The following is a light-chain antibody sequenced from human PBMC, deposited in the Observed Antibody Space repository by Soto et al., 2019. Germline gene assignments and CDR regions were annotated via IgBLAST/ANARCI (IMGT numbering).Light chain of an antibody. CDR2: AAS. J-gene: IGKJ1*01. CDR3: QQSYTTPRT. Sequence: DIQMTQSPSSLSASVGDRVTITCRASQSIDTYLNWYQQKPGKAPKLLIYAASSLHSGVPSRFGGSGSGTDFTLTVSSLQPEDFATYYCQQSYTTPRTVGQGTKVEIK. V-gene: IGKV1-39*01. CDR1: QSIDTY.